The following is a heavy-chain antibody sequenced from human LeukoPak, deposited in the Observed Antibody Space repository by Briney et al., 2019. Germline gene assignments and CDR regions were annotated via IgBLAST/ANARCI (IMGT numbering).Heavy chain of an antibody. J-gene: IGHJ4*02. Sequence: GGSLRLSCAASGFTFSSYSMNWVRQAPGKGLEWVSSISSNSSYIYYADSVKGRFTISRDNAKNSLYLQMNSLRAEDTAVYYCARTVAAVAGPFDYWGQGTLVTVSS. V-gene: IGHV3-21*01. CDR1: GFTFSSYS. CDR3: ARTVAAVAGPFDY. CDR2: ISSNSSYI. D-gene: IGHD6-19*01.